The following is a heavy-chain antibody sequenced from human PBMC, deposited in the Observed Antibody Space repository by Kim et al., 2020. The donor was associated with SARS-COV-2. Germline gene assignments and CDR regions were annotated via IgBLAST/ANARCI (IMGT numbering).Heavy chain of an antibody. Sequence: SETLSLTCTVSGGSISSSSYYWGWIRQPPGKGLEWIGSIYYRGSTYYNPSLKSRVTISVDTSKNQFSLSLSSVTAADTAVYYCADNYDSSGYQAWGQGILVTVSS. CDR1: GGSISSSSYY. D-gene: IGHD3-22*01. V-gene: IGHV4-39*01. CDR3: ADNYDSSGYQA. CDR2: IYYRGST. J-gene: IGHJ5*02.